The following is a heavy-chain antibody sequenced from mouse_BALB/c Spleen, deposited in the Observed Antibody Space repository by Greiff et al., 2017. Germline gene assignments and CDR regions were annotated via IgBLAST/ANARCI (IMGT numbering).Heavy chain of an antibody. J-gene: IGHJ3*01. Sequence: DVQLQESGPELVKPGASVKIPCKASGYTFTDYNMDWVKQSHGKSLEWIGDINPNNGGTIYNQKFKGKATLTVDKSSSTAYMELRSLTSEDTAVYYCARFDYDLFAYWGQGTLVTVSA. CDR2: INPNNGGT. CDR1: GYTFTDYN. D-gene: IGHD2-4*01. V-gene: IGHV1-18*01. CDR3: ARFDYDLFAY.